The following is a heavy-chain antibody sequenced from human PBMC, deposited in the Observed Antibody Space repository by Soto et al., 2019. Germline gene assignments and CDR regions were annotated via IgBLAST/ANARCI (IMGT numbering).Heavy chain of an antibody. CDR2: INAGNGNT. D-gene: IGHD6-19*01. J-gene: IGHJ4*02. CDR1: GYTFTSYA. CDR3: ARDPGVAVAPGPSIDY. Sequence: ASVKVSCKASGYTFTSYAMHWVRQAPGQRLEWMGWINAGNGNTKYSQKFQGRVTMTTDTSTSTAYMELRSLRSDDTAVYYCARDPGVAVAPGPSIDYWGQGTLVTVSS. V-gene: IGHV1-3*01.